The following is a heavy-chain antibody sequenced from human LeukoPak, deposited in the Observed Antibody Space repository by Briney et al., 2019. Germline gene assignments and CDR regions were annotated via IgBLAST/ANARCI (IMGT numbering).Heavy chain of an antibody. V-gene: IGHV3-30*02. D-gene: IGHD4-17*01. CDR1: GFTFSSYG. CDR2: IRYDGSNK. Sequence: GSLRLSCAASGFTFSSYGMHWVRQAPGKGLEWVAFIRYDGSNKYYADSVRGRFTISRDNSKNTLYLQMNSLRAEDTAVYYCAKEIGTMTTVPFWGQGTLVTVSS. CDR3: AKEIGTMTTVPF. J-gene: IGHJ4*02.